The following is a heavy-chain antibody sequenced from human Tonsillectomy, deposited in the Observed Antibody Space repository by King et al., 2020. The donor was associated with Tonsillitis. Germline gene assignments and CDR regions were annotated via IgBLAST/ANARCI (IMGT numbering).Heavy chain of an antibody. D-gene: IGHD3-22*01. CDR1: GFTFCSYA. Sequence: VQLVESGGGLVQPGGSLRLSCSASGFTFCSYAMSLGRQAPGKGLEWGSAISGSGGVTYYAESVKGRFTISRDNSKNTLYLQKNSLRAEDTAVYYCSKDVPYYYDSSGYYYPDAFDIWGQGTMVTVSS. CDR2: ISGSGGVT. CDR3: SKDVPYYYDSSGYYYPDAFDI. J-gene: IGHJ3*02. V-gene: IGHV3-23*04.